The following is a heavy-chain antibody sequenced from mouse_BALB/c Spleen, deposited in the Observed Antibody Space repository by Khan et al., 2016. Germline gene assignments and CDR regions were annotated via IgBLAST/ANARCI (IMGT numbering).Heavy chain of an antibody. D-gene: IGHD1-2*01. J-gene: IGHJ4*01. CDR3: ARGTTALYYSMDY. CDR1: GYTFTDYD. CDR2: ISTYYGDA. V-gene: IGHV1S137*01. Sequence: VQLKQSGAELVRPGVSVKISCKGSGYTFTDYDMHWVKQSHAKSLEWIGIISTYYGDATYNQKFKGKATMTVDKSSSTAYMELARLTSEDSAIYYWARGTTALYYSMDYWGQGTSVTVSS.